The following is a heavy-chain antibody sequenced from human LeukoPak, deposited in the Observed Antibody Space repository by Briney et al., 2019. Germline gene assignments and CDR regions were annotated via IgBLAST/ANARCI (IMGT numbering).Heavy chain of an antibody. V-gene: IGHV1-2*02. CDR2: INPNSGYT. D-gene: IGHD3-10*01. CDR1: GYTFTDYY. J-gene: IGHJ4*02. Sequence: ASVKVSCKASGYTFTDYYIHWVRQAPGQGLEYMGWINPNSGYTKYAPKFQDRVTMTRDTSISTVYMELSSLRSEDTAVYYCARTYTTMVRGVDYWGQGTLVTVSS. CDR3: ARTYTTMVRGVDY.